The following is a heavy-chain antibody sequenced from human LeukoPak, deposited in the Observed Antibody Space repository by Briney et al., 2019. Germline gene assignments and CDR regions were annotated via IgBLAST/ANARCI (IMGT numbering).Heavy chain of an antibody. D-gene: IGHD1-26*01. V-gene: IGHV4-39*01. CDR1: GGSISSSSYY. J-gene: IGHJ4*02. CDR2: IYYSGST. Sequence: PSETLSLTCTVSGGSISSSSYYWGWIRQPPGKGLEWIGSIYYSGSTYYNPSLKSRVTISVDTSKNQFSLKLSSVTAADTAVYYCARLLGRVGAMDFDYWGQGTLVTGSS. CDR3: ARLLGRVGAMDFDY.